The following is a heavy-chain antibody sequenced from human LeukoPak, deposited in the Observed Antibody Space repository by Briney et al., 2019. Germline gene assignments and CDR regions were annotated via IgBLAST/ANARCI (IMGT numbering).Heavy chain of an antibody. J-gene: IGHJ4*02. Sequence: PGGSLRLSCAASGFTFSNAWMNWVRQAPGKGLDWVSVISGSAHKIRYADSVKGRFTISRDNSENIVYLQMNNLRAEDTAVYYCAGRVTGYSFGYVYWGQGTLVTVSS. CDR2: ISGSAHKI. CDR3: AGRVTGYSFGYVY. D-gene: IGHD5-18*01. V-gene: IGHV3-23*01. CDR1: GFTFSNAW.